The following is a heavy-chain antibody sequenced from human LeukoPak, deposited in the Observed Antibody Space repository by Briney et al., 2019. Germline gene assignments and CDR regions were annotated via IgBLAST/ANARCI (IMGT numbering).Heavy chain of an antibody. J-gene: IGHJ4*02. CDR1: GYTFTGYY. V-gene: IGHV1-2*02. Sequence: ASVKVSCEASGYTFTGYYMHWVRQAPGQGLEWMGWINPNSGGTNYAQKFQGRVTMTRDTSISTAYMELSRLRSDDTAVYYCARAPELGYCSGGSCPGGVDYWGQGTLVTVSS. CDR3: ARAPELGYCSGGSCPGGVDY. CDR2: INPNSGGT. D-gene: IGHD2-15*01.